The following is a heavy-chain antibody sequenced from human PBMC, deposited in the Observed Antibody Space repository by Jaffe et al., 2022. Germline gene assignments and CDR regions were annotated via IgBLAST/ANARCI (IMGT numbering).Heavy chain of an antibody. V-gene: IGHV2-5*02. J-gene: IGHJ4*02. CDR2: IYWDDDK. D-gene: IGHD3-22*01. Sequence: QITLKESGPTLVKPTQTLTLTCTFSGFSLSTSGVGVGWIRQPPGKALEWLALIYWDDDKRYSPSLKSRLTITKDTSKNQVVLTMTNMDPVDTATYYCAHLYDSSGYYYDFSQYYFDYWGQGTLVTVSS. CDR3: AHLYDSSGYYYDFSQYYFDY. CDR1: GFSLSTSGVG.